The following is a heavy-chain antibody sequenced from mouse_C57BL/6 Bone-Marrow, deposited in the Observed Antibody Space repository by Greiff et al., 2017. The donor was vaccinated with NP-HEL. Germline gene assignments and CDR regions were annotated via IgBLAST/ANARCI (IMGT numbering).Heavy chain of an antibody. CDR2: IDPSDSYT. D-gene: IGHD2-4*01. J-gene: IGHJ3*01. CDR3: ARFLDYGWFAY. CDR1: GYTFTSYW. Sequence: QVQLQQPGAELVKPGASVKLSCKASGYTFTSYWMQWVKQRPGQGLEWIGEIDPSDSYTNYNHKFKGKATLTVDTSYRTAYMQLSSLTSEDSAVYDCARFLDYGWFAYWGEGTLVTVSA. V-gene: IGHV1-50*01.